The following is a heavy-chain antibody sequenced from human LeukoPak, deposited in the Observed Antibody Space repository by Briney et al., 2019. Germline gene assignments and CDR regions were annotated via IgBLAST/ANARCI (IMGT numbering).Heavy chain of an antibody. CDR3: VVPTGASSA. Sequence: GGSLRLSCAASGFTFSDHYMDWVRQAPGKGLEWVGRIRNKVNFYTTEYAASVKGSFTISRDDSKNSLYLQMSSLKTEDTAVYYCVVPTGASSAWGQGTLVTVSS. D-gene: IGHD5-12*01. J-gene: IGHJ5*02. CDR2: IRNKVNFYTT. V-gene: IGHV3-72*01. CDR1: GFTFSDHY.